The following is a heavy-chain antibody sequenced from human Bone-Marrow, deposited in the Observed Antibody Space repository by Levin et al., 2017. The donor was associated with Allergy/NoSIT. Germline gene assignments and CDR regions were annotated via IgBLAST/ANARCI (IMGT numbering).Heavy chain of an antibody. D-gene: IGHD3-10*01. CDR2: VSYDGRNT. CDR3: VRGGYFGSGTYYRYDAFDV. V-gene: IGHV3-30*03. Sequence: PGGSLRLSCTVSGFMFSNYGIHWVRQAPGKGLEWVAVVSYDGRNTDFVDSVKGRFTISRDNSKNTLFLQMNSLRIDDTAMYFCVRGGYFGSGTYYRYDAFDVWGRGTMVTVAS. J-gene: IGHJ3*01. CDR1: GFMFSNYG.